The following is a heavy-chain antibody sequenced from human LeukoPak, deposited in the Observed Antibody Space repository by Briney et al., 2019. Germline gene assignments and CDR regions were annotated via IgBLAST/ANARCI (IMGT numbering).Heavy chain of an antibody. CDR2: ISYDGSNK. CDR1: GFTFSSYA. V-gene: IGHV3-30-3*01. D-gene: IGHD3-3*01. Sequence: GRSLRLSCAASGFTFSSYAMYWVRQAPGKGLEWVAVISYDGSNKYYADSVKGRFTISRDNSKNTLYLQMNSLRAEDTAVYYCARDRSGDYWGQGTLVTVSP. J-gene: IGHJ4*02. CDR3: ARDRSGDY.